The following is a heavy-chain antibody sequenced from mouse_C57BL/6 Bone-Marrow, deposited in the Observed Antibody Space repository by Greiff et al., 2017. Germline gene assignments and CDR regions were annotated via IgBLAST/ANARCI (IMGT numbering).Heavy chain of an antibody. CDR2: IYPSDSET. J-gene: IGHJ4*01. V-gene: IGHV1-61*01. CDR1: GYTFTSYW. CDR3: ARSHAYYSNYPFFYYAMDY. Sequence: QVQLQQPGAELVRPGSSVKLSCKASGYTFTSYWMDWVKQRPGKGLEWIGNIYPSDSETHYNQQFKDKATLTVDKPSSTAYMQLSSLTSEDSAVYYFARSHAYYSNYPFFYYAMDYWGQGTSVTVSS. D-gene: IGHD2-5*01.